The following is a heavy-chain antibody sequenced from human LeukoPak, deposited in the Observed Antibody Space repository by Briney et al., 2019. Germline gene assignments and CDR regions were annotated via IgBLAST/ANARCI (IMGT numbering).Heavy chain of an antibody. J-gene: IGHJ4*02. CDR1: GFSFSSYG. Sequence: PGGSLTLSCTASGFSFSSYGIHWARHTPGGRLECVTLVSYDRSNKDYAHSVEGRFTISRDNSKDTVYLQINSLRAEDTAVYYCAREMGSVYFDYWGQGTLVTVSS. D-gene: IGHD3-10*01. V-gene: IGHV3-33*01. CDR3: AREMGSVYFDY. CDR2: VSYDRSNK.